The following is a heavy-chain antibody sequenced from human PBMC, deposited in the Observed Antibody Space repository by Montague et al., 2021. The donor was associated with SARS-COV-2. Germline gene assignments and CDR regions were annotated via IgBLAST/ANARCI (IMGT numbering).Heavy chain of an antibody. Sequence: SETLSLTCTVSGGSFSRSDYHWGWIRQSPGKGLDWIGNIFYTGTTYYNPSLKSRVTIFVDTSKNQFSLKLTSVAAADTAVYYCARHYGSGFDYWGQGTLLTVSS. CDR3: ARHYGSGFDY. J-gene: IGHJ4*02. CDR1: GGSFSRSDYH. V-gene: IGHV4-39*01. D-gene: IGHD3-10*01. CDR2: IFYTGTT.